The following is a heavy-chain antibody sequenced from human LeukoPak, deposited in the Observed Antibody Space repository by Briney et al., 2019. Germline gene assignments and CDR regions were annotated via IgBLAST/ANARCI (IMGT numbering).Heavy chain of an antibody. Sequence: GGSLRLSCAASRFSFSTYPMGWVRQAPGKGLEWVSGISASGDVTFHADPVKGRFTISRDNSKNTLYLQMTSLRVEDTAEYYCAKSLFTSATGTGRAFHIWGQGTMVTVSS. CDR1: RFSFSTYP. CDR2: ISASGDVT. D-gene: IGHD1-1*01. V-gene: IGHV3-23*01. CDR3: AKSLFTSATGTGRAFHI. J-gene: IGHJ3*02.